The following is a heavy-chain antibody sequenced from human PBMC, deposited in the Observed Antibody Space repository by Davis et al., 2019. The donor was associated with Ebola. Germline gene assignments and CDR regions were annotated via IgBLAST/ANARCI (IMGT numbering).Heavy chain of an antibody. Sequence: PGGSLRLSCAASGFTFSSHWMSWVRQAPGKGLEWVANIKQDGSQKNYLDSVKGRFTISRDNTKNSLYLQMNSLRAEDTAVYYCARGGYSNFDCWGQGTLVTVSS. D-gene: IGHD6-13*01. CDR1: GFTFSSHW. V-gene: IGHV3-7*03. J-gene: IGHJ4*02. CDR2: IKQDGSQK. CDR3: ARGGYSNFDC.